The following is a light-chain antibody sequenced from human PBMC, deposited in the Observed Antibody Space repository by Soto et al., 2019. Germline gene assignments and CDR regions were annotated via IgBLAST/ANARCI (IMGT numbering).Light chain of an antibody. J-gene: IGKJ2*01. Sequence: DIVLTQSPDSLAVSLGERATINCKSSQSILYNSNNKNYLAWYQQNPGQPPKLLIYWASTRESGVPDRFSGSGSGTDFTLTISSLQAEDVEVYYCQQYYGSPYTFGQGTKLEIK. CDR2: WAS. V-gene: IGKV4-1*01. CDR1: QSILYNSNNKNY. CDR3: QQYYGSPYT.